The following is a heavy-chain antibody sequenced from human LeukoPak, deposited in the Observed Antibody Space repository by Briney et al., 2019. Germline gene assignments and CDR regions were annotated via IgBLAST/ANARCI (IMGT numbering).Heavy chain of an antibody. V-gene: IGHV1-18*04. Sequence: ASVKVSCKASGYTFTVYHIHWVRQAPGQGLEWMGWISAYNGNTNYAQKLQGRVTMTTDTSTSTAYMELRSLRSDDTAVYYCARGRRQLERQMYWFDPWGQGTLVTVSS. CDR3: ARGRRQLERQMYWFDP. D-gene: IGHD1-1*01. J-gene: IGHJ5*02. CDR2: ISAYNGNT. CDR1: GYTFTVYH.